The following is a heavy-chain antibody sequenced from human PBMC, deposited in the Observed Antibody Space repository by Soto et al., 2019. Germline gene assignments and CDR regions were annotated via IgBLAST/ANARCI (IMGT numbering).Heavy chain of an antibody. CDR3: ARGGYDSSGYRPYDAFDI. V-gene: IGHV4-31*03. CDR2: IYYSGST. Sequence: SETLSLTCTVSGGSISSGGYYWSWIRQHPGKGLEWIGYIYYSGSTYYNPSLKSRVTISVDTSKSQFSLKLSSVTAADTAVYYCARGGYDSSGYRPYDAFDIWGQGTMVT. J-gene: IGHJ3*02. CDR1: GGSISSGGYY. D-gene: IGHD3-22*01.